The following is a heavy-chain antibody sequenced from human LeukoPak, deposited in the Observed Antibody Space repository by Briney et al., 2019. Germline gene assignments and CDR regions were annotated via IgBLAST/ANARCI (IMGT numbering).Heavy chain of an antibody. CDR2: ISGSGGSP. J-gene: IGHJ4*02. CDR1: GFTFSRYA. V-gene: IGHV3-23*01. Sequence: GGSLRLSCAASGFTFSRYAMSWVCQAPGKGLEWVSSISGSGGSPYYADSVKGRFTVSGDTSKNTLYLQMNSLRAEDTAVYYCAKDLGPQWGQGALVTVSS. CDR3: AKDLGPQ. D-gene: IGHD7-27*01.